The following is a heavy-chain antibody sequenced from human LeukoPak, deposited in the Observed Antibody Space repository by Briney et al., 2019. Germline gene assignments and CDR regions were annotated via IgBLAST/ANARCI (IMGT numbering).Heavy chain of an antibody. J-gene: IGHJ4*02. V-gene: IGHV3-11*01. CDR2: ISSSGSTI. CDR1: GFTFSDYY. D-gene: IGHD3-22*01. Sequence: GGSLRLSCAASGFTFSDYYMSWIRQAPGKGLEWVSYISSSGSTIYYADSVRGRFTTSGDNAKNSLSLQMNSLSAEGTAVYCCARARGFYYDSSGLYWGQKTLVTVSS. CDR3: ARARGFYYDSSGLY.